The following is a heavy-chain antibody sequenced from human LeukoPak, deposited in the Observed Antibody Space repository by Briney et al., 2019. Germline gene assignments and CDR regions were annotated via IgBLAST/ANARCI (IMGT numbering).Heavy chain of an antibody. CDR2: ISGSGGST. J-gene: IGHJ6*03. V-gene: IGHV3-23*01. CDR3: AKITGASYYYYYYMDV. CDR1: GFTFSSYS. Sequence: GGSLRLSCAASGFTFSSYSMNWVRQAPGKGLEWVSSISGSGGSTYDADSVKGRFTISRDNSKNTLYLQMNSLRAEDTAVYYCAKITGASYYYYYYMDVWGKGTTVTVSS. D-gene: IGHD7-27*01.